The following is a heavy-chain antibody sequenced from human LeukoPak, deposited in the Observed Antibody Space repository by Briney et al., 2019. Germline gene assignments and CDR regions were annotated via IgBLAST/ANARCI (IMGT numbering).Heavy chain of an antibody. V-gene: IGHV3-21*01. D-gene: IGHD2-15*01. CDR1: GFTFSSYS. J-gene: IGHJ4*02. CDR2: ISSSSSYI. Sequence: PGGSLRLSCAASGFTFSSYSMNWVRQAPGKGLEWVSSISSSSSYIYYADSVKGRFTISRDNAKNSLYLQMNSLRAEDTAVYYCARSYCSGGSCYRYYFDCWGQGTLVTVSS. CDR3: ARSYCSGGSCYRYYFDC.